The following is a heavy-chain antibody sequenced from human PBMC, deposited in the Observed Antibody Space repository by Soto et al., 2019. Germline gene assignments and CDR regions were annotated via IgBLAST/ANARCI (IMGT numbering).Heavy chain of an antibody. D-gene: IGHD2-15*01. CDR2: INHSGST. CDR1: VGSFSGYY. V-gene: IGHV4-34*01. Sequence: SETLSLTCAVYVGSFSGYYWSWIRQPPGKGLEWIGEINHSGSTNYNPSLKSRVTISVDTSKNQFSLKLSSVTAADTAVYYCARPGVDCSGGSCYPYYYYGMDVWGQGTTVTVSS. CDR3: ARPGVDCSGGSCYPYYYYGMDV. J-gene: IGHJ6*02.